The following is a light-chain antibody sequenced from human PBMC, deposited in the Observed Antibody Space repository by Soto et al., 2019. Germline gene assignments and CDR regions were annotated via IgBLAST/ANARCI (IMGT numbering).Light chain of an antibody. J-gene: IGLJ3*02. CDR2: AVS. Sequence: QSALTQPASLSGSPGQSITISCTGTNSDIGAYSRVCWYQQHPGKVPKLMIFAVSNRPSGVSNRFSGSKSGNTASLTISGLLAEDEADYCCVSYTSSDSWVFGGGTKVTVL. CDR1: NSDIGAYSR. V-gene: IGLV2-14*03. CDR3: VSYTSSDSWV.